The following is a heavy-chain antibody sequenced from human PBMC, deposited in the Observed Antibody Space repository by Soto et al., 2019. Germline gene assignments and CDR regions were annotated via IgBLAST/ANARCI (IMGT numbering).Heavy chain of an antibody. CDR1: GFTFSSYA. D-gene: IGHD6-6*01. Sequence: LRLSCAASGFTFSSYAMHWDRQGPGKGLEWVAVISYDGSNKYYADSVKGRFTISRDNSKNTLYLQMNSLRAEDTAVYYCARDPYSSSSSSTQFDYWGQGTLVTVSS. CDR3: ARDPYSSSSSSTQFDY. V-gene: IGHV3-30-3*01. CDR2: ISYDGSNK. J-gene: IGHJ4*02.